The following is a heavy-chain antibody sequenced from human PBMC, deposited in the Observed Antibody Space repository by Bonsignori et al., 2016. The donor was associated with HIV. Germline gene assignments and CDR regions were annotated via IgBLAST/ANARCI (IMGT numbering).Heavy chain of an antibody. Sequence: EVQLVESGGGLVQPGGSLRLSCAASGFTLRIYYMSWVRQDPGKGLEWVASIREGGSATYYTDSVKGRFTISRDDADNSLFLQMESLRVEDTAVYYCAREGWKPLDHWGQGTLVTVSS. J-gene: IGHJ4*02. CDR1: GFTLRIYY. CDR2: IREGGSAT. CDR3: AREGWKPLDH. V-gene: IGHV3-7*01. D-gene: IGHD2-15*01.